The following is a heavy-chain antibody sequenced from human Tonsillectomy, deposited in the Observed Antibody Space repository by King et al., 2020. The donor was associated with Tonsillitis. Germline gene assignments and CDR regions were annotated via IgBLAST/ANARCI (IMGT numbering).Heavy chain of an antibody. J-gene: IGHJ3*02. V-gene: IGHV3-48*04. CDR3: AGSVRWGSSIAFDI. CDR2: ISSTSGSR. CDR1: GFTFSTYS. Sequence: VQLVESGGGLVPPGGSLRLSCAASGFTFSTYSMNWVRQAPGKGLEWVSYISSTSGSRFYSDSVRGRFAISRDNAENSLYLQMNSLRAEDTAVYYCAGSVRWGSSIAFDIWGQGTVVTVSS. D-gene: IGHD3-16*01.